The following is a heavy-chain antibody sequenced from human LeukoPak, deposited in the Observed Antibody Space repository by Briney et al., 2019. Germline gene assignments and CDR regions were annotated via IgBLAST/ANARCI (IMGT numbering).Heavy chain of an antibody. V-gene: IGHV1-2*02. D-gene: IGHD3-9*01. CDR2: VNPNSGGT. J-gene: IGHJ6*02. Sequence: GASVTVSCKASGYTFTGYYMHWVRQAPGQGLEWMGWVNPNSGGTNYAQKFQGRVTMTRHTSISTAYMELSRLRSDDTAVYYCARDRETLPDILYGLDVWGQGTTVTVSS. CDR3: ARDRETLPDILYGLDV. CDR1: GYTFTGYY.